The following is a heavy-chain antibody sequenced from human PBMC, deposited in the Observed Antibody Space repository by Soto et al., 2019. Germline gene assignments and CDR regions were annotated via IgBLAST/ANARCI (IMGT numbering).Heavy chain of an antibody. Sequence: GASVKVSCKASGGTFSSYTISWVRQAPGQGLEWMGRIIPILGIANYAQKFQGRVTITADKSTSTAYMELSSLRSEDTAVYYCARGVEDIVVVPAAYQYYYCYMVVSGKGTTGTVSS. CDR3: ARGVEDIVVVPAAYQYYYCYMVV. J-gene: IGHJ6*03. CDR2: IIPILGIA. CDR1: GGTFSSYT. V-gene: IGHV1-69*02. D-gene: IGHD2-2*01.